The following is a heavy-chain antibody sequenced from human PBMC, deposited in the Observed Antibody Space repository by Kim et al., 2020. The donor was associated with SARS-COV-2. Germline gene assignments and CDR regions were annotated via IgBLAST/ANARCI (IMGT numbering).Heavy chain of an antibody. CDR1: GFTFDDYG. V-gene: IGHV3-20*04. Sequence: GGSLRLSCAASGFTFDDYGMSWVRQAPGKGLEWVSGINWNGGSTGYADSVKGRFTISRDNAKNSLYLQMNSLRAEDTALYYCARGGARKLLWFGELLESLKGDDFYYYGMDVWGQGTTVTVSS. J-gene: IGHJ6*02. CDR3: ARGGARKLLWFGELLESLKGDDFYYYGMDV. CDR2: INWNGGST. D-gene: IGHD3-10*01.